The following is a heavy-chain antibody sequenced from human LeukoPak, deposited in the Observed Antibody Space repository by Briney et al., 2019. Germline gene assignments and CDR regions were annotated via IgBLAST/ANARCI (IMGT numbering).Heavy chain of an antibody. CDR1: GDSLSNDNYY. J-gene: IGHJ4*02. V-gene: IGHV4-39*01. CDR2: VYYSGST. Sequence: PSETLSLTCIVSGDSLSNDNYYWGWIRQPPGKGLEWIGSVYYSGSTYYNPSLKSRITMSVDTSKSQFSLNLSSVTAADTAVYYCARHVHHSSGFGYYFDYWGQGTLVTVSS. CDR3: ARHVHHSSGFGYYFDY. D-gene: IGHD3-22*01.